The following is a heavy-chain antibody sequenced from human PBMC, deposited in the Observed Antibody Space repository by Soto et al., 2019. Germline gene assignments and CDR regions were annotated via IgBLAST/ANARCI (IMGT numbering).Heavy chain of an antibody. CDR2: IKQDGSEK. CDR3: ARDTRYCTSTSCYGYYYYYYLDV. D-gene: IGHD2-2*01. Sequence: EVQLVESGGGLVQPGGSLRLSCAASGFTFSSYWMSWVRQAPGKGLEWVANIKQDGSEKYYVDSVKGRFTISRDNAKNSLYLQMNSLRSEDTAVYYCARDTRYCTSTSCYGYYYYYYLDVWGKGTTVTVSS. V-gene: IGHV3-7*01. CDR1: GFTFSSYW. J-gene: IGHJ6*03.